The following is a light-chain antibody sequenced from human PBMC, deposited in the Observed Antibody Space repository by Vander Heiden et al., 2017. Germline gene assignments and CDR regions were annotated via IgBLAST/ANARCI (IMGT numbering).Light chain of an antibody. J-gene: IGLJ3*02. V-gene: IGLV1-40*01. CDR3: QSYDSSLSGLWV. CDR1: SSNIGAGYD. Sequence: QSVLTQPPSVSGAPGQRITISCTGSSSNIGAGYDVHWYQQLPGTAPKLLIYGNSNRPSGVPDRFSGSKSGTSASLAITGLQPEDEADYYCQSYDSSLSGLWVFGGGTKLTGL. CDR2: GNS.